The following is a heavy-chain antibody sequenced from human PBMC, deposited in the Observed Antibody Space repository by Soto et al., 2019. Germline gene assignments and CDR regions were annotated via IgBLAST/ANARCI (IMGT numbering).Heavy chain of an antibody. CDR1: GGSISSSSYY. CDR2: IYYSGST. J-gene: IGHJ4*02. CDR3: ALGTYAHKLRVFDY. Sequence: PSETLSLTCTVSGGSISSSSYYWGWIRQPPGKGLEWIGSIYYSGSTYYNPSLKSQVTISVDTSKNQFSLKLSSVTAADTAVYYCALGTYAHKLRVFDYWGQGTLVTVSS. V-gene: IGHV4-39*01. D-gene: IGHD2-15*01.